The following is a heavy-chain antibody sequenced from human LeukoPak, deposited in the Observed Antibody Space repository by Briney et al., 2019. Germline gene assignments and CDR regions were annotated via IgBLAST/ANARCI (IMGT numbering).Heavy chain of an antibody. V-gene: IGHV3-30*04. CDR3: ARGGSGYYYPFDY. J-gene: IGHJ4*02. CDR1: GFTFSSYA. Sequence: PGRSLRPSCAASGFTFSSYAMHWVRQAPGKGLEWVAVISYDGSNKYYADSVKGRFTISRDNSKNTLYLQMNSLRAEDTAVYYCARGGSGYYYPFDYWGQGTLVTVSS. D-gene: IGHD3-22*01. CDR2: ISYDGSNK.